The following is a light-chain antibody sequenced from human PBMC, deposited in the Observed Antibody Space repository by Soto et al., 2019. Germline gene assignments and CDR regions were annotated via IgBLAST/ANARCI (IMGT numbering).Light chain of an antibody. Sequence: DIQLTQSPSFLSASERDRVSITCRASQGITSFLAWYQQIPGKAPRLLIYTASTLQSGDPPRFSGSGSGTAFTLTISSLQPEDFGTYYCQQLNSCPLTFGGGTRVAIK. V-gene: IGKV1-9*01. CDR1: QGITSF. J-gene: IGKJ4*01. CDR3: QQLNSCPLT. CDR2: TAS.